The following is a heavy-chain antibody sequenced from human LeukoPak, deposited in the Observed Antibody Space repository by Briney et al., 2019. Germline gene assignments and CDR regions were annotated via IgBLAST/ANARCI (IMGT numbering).Heavy chain of an antibody. D-gene: IGHD6-19*01. CDR2: ISGSGAST. V-gene: IGHV3-23*01. CDR3: AKDLASGWYGSFDY. Sequence: GGSLRLSCAASGFTFSSYAMSWVRLAPGKGLEWVSAISGSGASTYYADSVKGRFTISRDNSKNTLYLQMNSLRAEDTAVYYCAKDLASGWYGSFDYWGQGALVTVSS. CDR1: GFTFSSYA. J-gene: IGHJ4*02.